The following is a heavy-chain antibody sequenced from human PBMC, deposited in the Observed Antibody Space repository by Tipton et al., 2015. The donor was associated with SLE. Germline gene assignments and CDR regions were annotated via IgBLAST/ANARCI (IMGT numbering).Heavy chain of an antibody. Sequence: QVQLVQSGAEVMKPGASVKVSCKASGYTFTGYYIHWVRHAPGQGFEWMGRIDPNSGGTYYAQNFQGRVTLTRDTSIRTAYMELSRLTSDDAAIYYCARDLGIADYWGQGTLVTVSS. V-gene: IGHV1-2*06. J-gene: IGHJ4*02. D-gene: IGHD1-14*01. CDR3: ARDLGIADY. CDR1: GYTFTGYY. CDR2: IDPNSGGT.